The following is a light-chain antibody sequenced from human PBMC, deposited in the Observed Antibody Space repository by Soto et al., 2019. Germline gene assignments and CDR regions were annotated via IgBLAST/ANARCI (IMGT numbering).Light chain of an antibody. CDR1: SSDVGGYNY. J-gene: IGLJ1*01. V-gene: IGLV2-14*03. Sequence: QSVLTQPASVSGSPGQSITISCTGTSSDVGGYNYVSWYQQHPGKAPKLIIYDVTNRPSGVSDRFSGSKSGNTASLTISGLQAPDGTDYYCSSYTSSSTPFVFGTGTKVTVL. CDR2: DVT. CDR3: SSYTSSSTPFV.